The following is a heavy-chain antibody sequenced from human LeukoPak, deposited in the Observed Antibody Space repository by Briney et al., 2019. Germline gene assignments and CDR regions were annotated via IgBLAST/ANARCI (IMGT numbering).Heavy chain of an antibody. V-gene: IGHV1-46*01. J-gene: IGHJ4*02. CDR1: GYTFTSYG. CDR3: ARTYYYDSSGYYPYY. CDR2: INPSGGST. D-gene: IGHD3-22*01. Sequence: ASVKVSCKASGYTFTSYGISWVRQAPGQGLEWMGIINPSGGSTSYAQKFQGRVTMTRDTSTSTVYMELSSLRSEDTAVYYCARTYYYDSSGYYPYYWGQGTLVTVSS.